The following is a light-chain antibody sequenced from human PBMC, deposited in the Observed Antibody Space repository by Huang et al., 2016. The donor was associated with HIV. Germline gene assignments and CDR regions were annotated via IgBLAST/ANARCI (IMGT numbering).Light chain of an antibody. CDR1: QDIRHSNGRIY. J-gene: IGKJ1*01. CDR3: MQATHFPRT. V-gene: IGKV2-24*01. Sequence: VMTQTPLFLSVTVGQPASISCRSSQDIRHSNGRIYLSWLHQRPGQPPRLLFSKSSDRFSGVPDRFSARGTGTDFTLTISRVEAEDVGVYYCMQATHFPRTFGQGTTVEIK. CDR2: KSS.